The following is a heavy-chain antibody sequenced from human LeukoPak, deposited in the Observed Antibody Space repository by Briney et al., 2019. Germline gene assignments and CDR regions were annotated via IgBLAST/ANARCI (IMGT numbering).Heavy chain of an antibody. CDR1: GFTFTRNA. CDR3: AKAHCSSTSCSRADN. J-gene: IGHJ4*02. V-gene: IGHV3-23*01. CDR2: IDGSGGTT. D-gene: IGHD2-2*01. Sequence: PGGSLRLSCAASGFTFTRNAMAWARQAPGKRREWVSAIDGSGGTTFYADSVKGRVTISRVQSTNTVYLQMNSLRADDTAVYYCAKAHCSSTSCSRADNWGQGTLVTVSS.